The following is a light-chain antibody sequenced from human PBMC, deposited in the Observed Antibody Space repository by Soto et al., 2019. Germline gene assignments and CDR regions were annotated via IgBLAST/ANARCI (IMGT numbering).Light chain of an antibody. CDR2: GNS. CDR1: SSNIGAGYD. CDR3: QSYDSSLSGYV. J-gene: IGLJ1*01. V-gene: IGLV1-40*01. Sequence: QSVLTQPPSVSGAPGQRVTISCTGSSSNIGAGYDVHWYQQLPGTDPKLLIYGNSNRPSGVPDRVSVAKSGTSASLAITGLQAEDEADYYCQSYDSSLSGYVFGTGTKLTVL.